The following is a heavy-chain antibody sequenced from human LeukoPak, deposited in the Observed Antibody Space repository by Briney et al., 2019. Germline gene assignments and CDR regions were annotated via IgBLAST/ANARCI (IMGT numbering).Heavy chain of an antibody. J-gene: IGHJ4*02. CDR1: GLTFSSYS. D-gene: IGHD3-10*01. CDR2: ISSSSSYI. V-gene: IGHV3-21*01. Sequence: GGSLGLSCAASGLTFSSYSMNWVRQAPGKGLEWVSSISSSSSYIYYADSVKGRFTISRDNAKNSLYLQTNSLRAEDTAVYYCARLGSVGPGYWGQGTLVTVSS. CDR3: ARLGSVGPGY.